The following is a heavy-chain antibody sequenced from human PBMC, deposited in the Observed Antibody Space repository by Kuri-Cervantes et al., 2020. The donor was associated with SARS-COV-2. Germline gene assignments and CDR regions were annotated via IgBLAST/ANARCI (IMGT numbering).Heavy chain of an antibody. V-gene: IGHV4-59*02. CDR3: VKGGARITNYGVVIANWFDP. D-gene: IGHD3-3*01. CDR2: VYYSGST. CDR1: GGSVSGYY. Sequence: SETLSLTCTVSGGSVSGYYWSWIRQPPGKGLEWIGYVYYSGSTYYNPSLRSRVSISLDTSKDQLSLNLTSVTAADTAVYYCVKGGARITNYGVVIANWFDPWGQGTLVTVSS. J-gene: IGHJ5*02.